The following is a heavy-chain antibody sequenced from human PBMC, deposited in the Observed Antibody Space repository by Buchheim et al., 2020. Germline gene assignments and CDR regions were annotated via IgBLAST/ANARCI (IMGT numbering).Heavy chain of an antibody. CDR2: IYTSGST. CDR1: GGSISSGSYY. CDR3: ARDNEGIAVAGSAFDI. V-gene: IGHV4-61*02. Sequence: QVQLQESGPGLVKPSQTLSLTCTVSGGSISSGSYYWSWIRQPAGKGLEWIGRIYTSGSTNYNPSLKNRVTISVDPSTNQFSLKLSSVTAADTAVYYCARDNEGIAVAGSAFDIWGQGT. D-gene: IGHD6-19*01. J-gene: IGHJ3*02.